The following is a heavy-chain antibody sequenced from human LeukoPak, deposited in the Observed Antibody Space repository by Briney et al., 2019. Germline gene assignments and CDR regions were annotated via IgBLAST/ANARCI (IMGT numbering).Heavy chain of an antibody. CDR2: IRYDGSNK. Sequence: GGSLRLSCAASGFTFSSYGMHWVRQAPGKGLEWVAFIRYDGSNKYYADSVKGRFTISRDNSKNTLYLQMNSLRAEDTAVYYCARGFIYGSGNAFDIWGQGTMVTVSS. CDR1: GFTFSSYG. D-gene: IGHD3-10*01. CDR3: ARGFIYGSGNAFDI. V-gene: IGHV3-30*02. J-gene: IGHJ3*02.